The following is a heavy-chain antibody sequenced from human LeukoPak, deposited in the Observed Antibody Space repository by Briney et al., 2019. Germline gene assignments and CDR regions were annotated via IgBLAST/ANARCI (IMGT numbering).Heavy chain of an antibody. CDR1: GYTFTNYA. CDR2: INCGKGNT. V-gene: IGHV1-3*03. D-gene: IGHD3-22*01. Sequence: ASVKVSCKASGYTFTNYAVHWVRQAPGQRLEWMAWINCGKGNTKYSQKFQDRIAITRDTSASTAYMELGSLRFEDMAVYYCVREGPEYYDSGLDHWGQGTLVTVSS. CDR3: VREGPEYYDSGLDH. J-gene: IGHJ4*02.